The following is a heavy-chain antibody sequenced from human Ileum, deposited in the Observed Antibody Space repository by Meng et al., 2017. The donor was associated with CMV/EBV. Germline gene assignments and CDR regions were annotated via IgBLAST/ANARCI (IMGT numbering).Heavy chain of an antibody. Sequence: GGSLRLSCAASGFVFSSYTVNWFRQAPGKGLEWVSSISSAGSYISYSDSVKGRFAISRDNAKHSVYLQMNSLRAEDTAVYYCAPGESCTSTSCYNDNYYSYPMDVWGQGTTVTVSS. CDR3: APGESCTSTSCYNDNYYSYPMDV. CDR2: ISSAGSYI. V-gene: IGHV3-21*01. CDR1: GFVFSSYT. J-gene: IGHJ6*02. D-gene: IGHD2-2*02.